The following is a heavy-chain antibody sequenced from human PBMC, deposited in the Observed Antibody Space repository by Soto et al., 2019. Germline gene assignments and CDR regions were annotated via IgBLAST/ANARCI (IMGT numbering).Heavy chain of an antibody. Sequence: ASVKVSCKASGYTFSSYDINWVRQASGQGLEWMGWMNPKSGQTGYAPRFQGRVTMTGNTSISTAYMELSSLRSEDTAVYYCARDIGPALDWFGPWGQGTLVTAPQ. D-gene: IGHD5-18*01. CDR1: GYTFSSYD. J-gene: IGHJ5*02. CDR3: ARDIGPALDWFGP. V-gene: IGHV1-8*01. CDR2: MNPKSGQT.